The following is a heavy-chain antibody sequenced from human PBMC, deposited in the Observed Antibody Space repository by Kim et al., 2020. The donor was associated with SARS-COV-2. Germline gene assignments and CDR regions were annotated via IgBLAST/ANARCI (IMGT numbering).Heavy chain of an antibody. Sequence: SETLSLTCTVSGGSISSYYWSWIRQPAGKGLEWIGRIYTSGSTNYNPSLKSRVTMSVDTSKNQFSLKLSSVTAADTAVYYCARDLYGSGTPRPSYYYYGMDVWGQGTTVTVSS. J-gene: IGHJ6*02. CDR1: GGSISSYY. V-gene: IGHV4-4*07. D-gene: IGHD3-10*01. CDR3: ARDLYGSGTPRPSYYYYGMDV. CDR2: IYTSGST.